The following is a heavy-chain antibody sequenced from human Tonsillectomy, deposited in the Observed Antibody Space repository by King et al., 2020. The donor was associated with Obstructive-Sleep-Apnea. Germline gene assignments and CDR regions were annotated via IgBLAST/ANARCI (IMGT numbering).Heavy chain of an antibody. CDR1: GFPFSSYG. Sequence: VPLVESGGGVVQPGRSLRLSCAASGFPFSSYGFHWVRQAPGKGLEWVAVIWYDGSKKYYPDSVKGRFTISRDDYKNTLYLQMNSLRAADTAVYYCARVGKFCGGDCRYSGGLDYWGQGSLVTVSS. V-gene: IGHV3-33*01. J-gene: IGHJ4*02. D-gene: IGHD2-21*02. CDR3: ARVGKFCGGDCRYSGGLDY. CDR2: IWYDGSKK.